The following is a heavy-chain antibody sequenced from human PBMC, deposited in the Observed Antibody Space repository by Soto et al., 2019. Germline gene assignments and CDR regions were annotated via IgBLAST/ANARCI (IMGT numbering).Heavy chain of an antibody. CDR3: ARGQRFSDWFDP. D-gene: IGHD3-3*01. CDR1: GGSMTSYY. Sequence: SETLSLTCTVSGGSMTSYYWTWIRQPAGKGPEWIGRVYSSGGTHYNPSLKSRVTISLDTSKNQFSLRLLSVTDADTAVYFCARGQRFSDWFDPWGQGTLVTVSS. CDR2: VYSSGGT. V-gene: IGHV4-4*07. J-gene: IGHJ5*02.